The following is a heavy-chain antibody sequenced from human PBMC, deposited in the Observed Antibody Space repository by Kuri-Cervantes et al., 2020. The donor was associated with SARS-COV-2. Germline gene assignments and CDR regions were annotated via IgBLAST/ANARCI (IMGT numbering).Heavy chain of an antibody. V-gene: IGHV4-30-4*08. D-gene: IGHD4-11*01. CDR1: GGSISSGDYY. Sequence: SETLSLTCTVSGGSISSGDYYWSWIRQPPGKGLEWIGYIYYSGSTYYNLSLKSRVTISVDTSKNQFSLKLSSVTAADTAVYYCARGWTTVTTPYFDYWGQGTLVTVSS. CDR3: ARGWTTVTTPYFDY. J-gene: IGHJ4*02. CDR2: IYYSGST.